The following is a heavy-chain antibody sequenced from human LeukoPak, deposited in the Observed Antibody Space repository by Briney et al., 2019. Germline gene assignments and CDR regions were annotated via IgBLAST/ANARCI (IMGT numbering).Heavy chain of an antibody. CDR3: ASSYGDYEGYYFDY. CDR1: GYTFTSYY. J-gene: IGHJ4*02. CDR2: INPSGGST. D-gene: IGHD4-17*01. V-gene: IGHV1-46*01. Sequence: ASVKVSCKASGYTFTSYYMHWVRQAPGQGLEWMGIINPSGGSTSHAQKLQGRVTMTRDTSTSTVYMELSSLRSEDTAVYYCASSYGDYEGYYFDYWGQGTLVTVSS.